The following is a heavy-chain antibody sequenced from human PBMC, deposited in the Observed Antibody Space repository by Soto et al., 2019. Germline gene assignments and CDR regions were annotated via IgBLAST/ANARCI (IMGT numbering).Heavy chain of an antibody. V-gene: IGHV3-23*01. D-gene: IGHD3-9*01. J-gene: IGHJ6*03. Sequence: RGSLRLSCAASGFTFNNYAMSWVRQAPGKGLEWVSSIHGSGGGIYYTDSVKGRFTVSRDNAKNSLYLQMSSLRAEDTAVYYCARDSKFTGYYGMNYYYYYMDVWGKGTTVTVSS. CDR2: IHGSGGGI. CDR3: ARDSKFTGYYGMNYYYYYMDV. CDR1: GFTFNNYA.